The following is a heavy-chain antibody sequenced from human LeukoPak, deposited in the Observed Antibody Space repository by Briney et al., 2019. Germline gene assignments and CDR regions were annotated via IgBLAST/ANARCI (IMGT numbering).Heavy chain of an antibody. CDR2: LYSGGSA. CDR3: ARGGDSSGFKGFFQH. Sequence: GGSLRLSCAASGFTVSSSYMSWVRQAPGKGLEWVSVLYSGGSAYYADSVKGRFTISRDNSKNTLYLQMNSLRAEDTAVYFCARGGDSSGFKGFFQHWGQGTLVTVSS. CDR1: GFTVSSSY. V-gene: IGHV3-53*01. J-gene: IGHJ1*01. D-gene: IGHD3-22*01.